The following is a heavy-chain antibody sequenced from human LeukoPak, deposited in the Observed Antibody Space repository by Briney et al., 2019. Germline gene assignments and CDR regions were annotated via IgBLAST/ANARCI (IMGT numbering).Heavy chain of an antibody. V-gene: IGHV4-38-2*01. CDR3: ARLSRGGGDYGY. Sequence: SETLSLTCAVSGYSISSGYYWGWIRQPPGKGLEWIGSIYHSGSTYYNPSLKSRVTISVDTSKNQFSLKLSSVTAADAAVYYCARLSRGGGDYGYWGQGTLVTVSS. CDR1: GYSISSGYY. D-gene: IGHD4-17*01. J-gene: IGHJ4*02. CDR2: IYHSGST.